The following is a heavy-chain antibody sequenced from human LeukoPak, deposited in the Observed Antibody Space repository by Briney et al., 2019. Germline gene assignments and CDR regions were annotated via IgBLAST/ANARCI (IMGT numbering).Heavy chain of an antibody. Sequence: ASGNVACMVSGYTFTTYDLNWVRQATGQGREWMGLMNPNRGNTGYAQKCQGSLSMTRHISIPTAYMDPGNLTSKHTAVHVCARRIRGVLPAFWGQGTLVTLFS. CDR1: GYTFTTYD. CDR3: ARRIRGVLPAF. CDR2: MNPNRGNT. V-gene: IGHV1-8*01. D-gene: IGHD3-10*01. J-gene: IGHJ4*02.